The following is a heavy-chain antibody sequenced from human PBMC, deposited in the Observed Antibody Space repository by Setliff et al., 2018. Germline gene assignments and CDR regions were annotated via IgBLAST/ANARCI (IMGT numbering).Heavy chain of an antibody. J-gene: IGHJ4*02. V-gene: IGHV1-2*02. CDR2: INPNAGGT. Sequence: ASVKVSCKASGYTFSGYYLHWVRQAPGQGPEWMGWINPNAGGTNYAQKFQGRVTMTGDTSISTAYMELARLTSDDTAVYYCARDVVVGITPRLSFHFWGQGTLVTVPQ. CDR3: ARDVVVGITPRLSFHF. D-gene: IGHD2-21*01. CDR1: GYTFSGYY.